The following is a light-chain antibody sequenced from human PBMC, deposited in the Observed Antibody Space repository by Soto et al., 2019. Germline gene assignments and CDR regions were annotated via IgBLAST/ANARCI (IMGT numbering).Light chain of an antibody. J-gene: IGLJ3*02. CDR1: SSNIGAGYD. CDR3: QSYDSSLSGV. Sequence: QSVLTQPPSVSGAPGQRVTISCTGSSSNIGAGYDVHWYQQLPGTAPKLLIYGNSNRPSGVPDRFSGSKSGTSAPLAITGLQAEDEADYYCQSYDSSLSGVFGGGSKVTVL. V-gene: IGLV1-40*01. CDR2: GNS.